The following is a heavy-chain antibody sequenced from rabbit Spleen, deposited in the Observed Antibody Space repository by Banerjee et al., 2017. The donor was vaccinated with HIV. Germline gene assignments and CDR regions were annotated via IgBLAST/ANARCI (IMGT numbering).Heavy chain of an antibody. V-gene: IGHV1S40*01. D-gene: IGHD1-1*01. CDR3: ARDTGSGHYIDAYFDL. Sequence: QSLEESGGDLVKPGTSLTLTCTASGFSFISGYYMCWVRQAPGKGLGWIACIAAGSGDTTYYATWAKGRFTISKTSSTTVTLQMTRLTAADTATYFCARDTGSGHYIDAYFDLWGPGTLVTVS. J-gene: IGHJ4*01. CDR2: IAAGSGDTT. CDR1: GFSFISGYY.